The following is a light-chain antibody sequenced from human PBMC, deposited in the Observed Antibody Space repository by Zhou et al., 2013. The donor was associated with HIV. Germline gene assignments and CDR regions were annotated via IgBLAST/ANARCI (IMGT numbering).Light chain of an antibody. CDR3: QQYFDWPRT. V-gene: IGKV3-15*01. J-gene: IGKJ1*01. Sequence: IVMTQSPATLSVSPGESATLSCRASQSVGSNLAWYQQKPGQAPRLLTNGASTRATGIPATFSGSGSGTEFTLTISSLQSEDFAVYYCQQYFDWPRTFGQGPRWKSN. CDR2: GAS. CDR1: QSVGSN.